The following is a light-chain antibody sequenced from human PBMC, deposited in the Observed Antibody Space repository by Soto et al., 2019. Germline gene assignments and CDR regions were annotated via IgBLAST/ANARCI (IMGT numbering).Light chain of an antibody. CDR3: SSYTSSSTLYV. CDR1: SSDVGGYNY. V-gene: IGLV2-14*01. CDR2: DVS. J-gene: IGLJ1*01. Sequence: QSALTQPASVSGSPGQSITISCTGTSSDVGGYNYVSWYQQHPGKAPKLMIYDVSNRPSGVSNRFSGSRSGNKASLTISGLQAEDEADYYCSSYTSSSTLYVFGTGTKPTV.